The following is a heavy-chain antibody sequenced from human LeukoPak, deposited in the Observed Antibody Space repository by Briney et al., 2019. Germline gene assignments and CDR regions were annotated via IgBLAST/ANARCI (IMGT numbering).Heavy chain of an antibody. CDR3: ARLFSSSWYN. J-gene: IGHJ4*02. V-gene: IGHV4-38-2*01. Sequence: SETLSLTCAVSGYSISSGYYWGWIRQSPGKGLEWIGSIYQSGSTYYTPSLKSRITILVDTSTNQFSLKLSSVTAADTAVYYCARLFSSSWYNWGQGTLVTVSS. CDR1: GYSISSGYY. D-gene: IGHD6-13*01. CDR2: IYQSGST.